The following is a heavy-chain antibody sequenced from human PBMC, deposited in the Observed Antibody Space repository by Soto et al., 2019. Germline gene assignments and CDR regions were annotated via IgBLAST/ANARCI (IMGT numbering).Heavy chain of an antibody. V-gene: IGHV4-30-2*01. J-gene: IGHJ5*02. Sequence: QLQLQESGSGLVKPSETLSLTCAVSGCSISSAGYSWTWLRQPPGKGLEWLGYIFHTGSTSYNPSLTSRVTISIDRSKNQFSLKLTSATAADTAVYYCAVGRDWFAPWGQGGLVTVSP. CDR2: IFHTGST. CDR1: GCSISSAGYS. CDR3: AVGRDWFAP.